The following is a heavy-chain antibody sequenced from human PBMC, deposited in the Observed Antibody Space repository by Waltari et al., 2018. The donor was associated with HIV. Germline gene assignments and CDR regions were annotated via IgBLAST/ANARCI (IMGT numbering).Heavy chain of an antibody. J-gene: IGHJ4*02. Sequence: EVQLLESGGALVQPGGSLRRSCAGSGFTVVSYAMSRVRQAPGKGLEWVSSISATGATTYYSDSVKGRFTISRDNSKNTLFVQMNSLLVEDTAIYYCASHPVPYCGNRRCYGGFWGQGTLVAVSP. CDR2: ISATGATT. CDR1: GFTVVSYA. V-gene: IGHV3-23*01. D-gene: IGHD2-21*01. CDR3: ASHPVPYCGNRRCYGGF.